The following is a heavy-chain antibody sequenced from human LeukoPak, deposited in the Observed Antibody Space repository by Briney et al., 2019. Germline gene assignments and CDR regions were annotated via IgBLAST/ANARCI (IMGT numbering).Heavy chain of an antibody. D-gene: IGHD3-10*01. CDR3: ARGLSPSDFDY. J-gene: IGHJ4*02. Sequence: KPSETLSLTCTVSGGSISSSSYYWGWIRQPPGKGLEWIGSIYYSGSTYYNPSLKSRVTISVDTSKNQFSLKLSSVTAADTAVYYCARGLSPSDFDYWGQGTLVTVSS. CDR1: GGSISSSSYY. CDR2: IYYSGST. V-gene: IGHV4-39*07.